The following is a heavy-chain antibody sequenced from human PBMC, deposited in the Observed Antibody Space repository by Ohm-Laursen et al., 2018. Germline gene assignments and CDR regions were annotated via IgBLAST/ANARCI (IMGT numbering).Heavy chain of an antibody. CDR2: INPDGVGST. Sequence: ASVKVSCKASGYTFTSHYIHWVRQAPGQGLEWMGIINPDGVGSTTYAQKFQGRVTMTRDTSTSTVYMELSSLRSEDTAVYYCARRARFSGYGAEGYWGQGTLVTVSS. V-gene: IGHV1-46*01. CDR3: ARRARFSGYGAEGY. CDR1: GYTFTSHY. D-gene: IGHD5-12*01. J-gene: IGHJ4*02.